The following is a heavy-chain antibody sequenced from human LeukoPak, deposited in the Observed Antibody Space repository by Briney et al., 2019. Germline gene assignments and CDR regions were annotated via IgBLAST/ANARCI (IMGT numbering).Heavy chain of an antibody. D-gene: IGHD1-14*01. Sequence: GGSLRLSCAASGFTFSSYWMSWVRQAPGKGLEWVANIKQDGSEKYYVDSVKGRFTISRDNAKNSLYLQMNSLRAEDTAVYYCARDFRTDNDAFDIWGQGTMVTVSS. CDR2: IKQDGSEK. CDR3: ARDFRTDNDAFDI. J-gene: IGHJ3*02. V-gene: IGHV3-7*01. CDR1: GFTFSSYW.